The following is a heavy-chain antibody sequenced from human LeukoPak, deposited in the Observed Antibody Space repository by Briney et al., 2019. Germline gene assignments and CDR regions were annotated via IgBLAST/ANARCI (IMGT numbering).Heavy chain of an antibody. D-gene: IGHD6-6*01. Sequence: SETLSLTCTVSGGSISSYYWSWIRQPPGKGLEWIGYIYYSGSTNYNPSLKSRVTISVDTSKNQFSLKLSSVTAADTAVYYCARDFLGSSLFDPWGQGTLVTVSS. J-gene: IGHJ5*02. V-gene: IGHV4-59*01. CDR1: GGSISSYY. CDR3: ARDFLGSSLFDP. CDR2: IYYSGST.